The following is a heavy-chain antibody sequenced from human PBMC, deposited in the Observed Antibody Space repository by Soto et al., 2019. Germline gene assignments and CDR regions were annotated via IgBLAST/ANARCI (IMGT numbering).Heavy chain of an antibody. J-gene: IGHJ4*02. V-gene: IGHV3-72*01. D-gene: IGHD1-26*01. CDR1: GFTLSDHY. CDR2: TKNKANNYII. CDR3: ATWYSGSPRY. Sequence: EVQLVESGGGLVQPGGSLRLSCAASGFTLSDHYMDWVRQAPGKGLEWVGRTKNKANNYIIEYAASVKGRFTISRDDSKNSQYLQMNNLRTEDTAVYYCATWYSGSPRYWGQGTLVTVSS.